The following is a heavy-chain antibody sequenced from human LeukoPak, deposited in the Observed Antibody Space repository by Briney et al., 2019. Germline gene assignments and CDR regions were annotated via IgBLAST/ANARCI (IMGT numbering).Heavy chain of an antibody. CDR3: AREKTDKTGYSYVLSWFDP. J-gene: IGHJ5*02. Sequence: ASVKVSCKASGYTFTSYGISWVRQAPGQGLEWMGWINPNSGGTNYAQKFQGRVTMTRDTSISTAYMELSRLRSDDTAVYYCAREKTDKTGYSYVLSWFDPWGQGTLVTVSS. V-gene: IGHV1-2*02. CDR2: INPNSGGT. D-gene: IGHD5-18*01. CDR1: GYTFTSYG.